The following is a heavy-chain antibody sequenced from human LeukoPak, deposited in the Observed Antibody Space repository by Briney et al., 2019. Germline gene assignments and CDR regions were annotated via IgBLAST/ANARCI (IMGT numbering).Heavy chain of an antibody. CDR3: ASGDYYDY. V-gene: IGHV3-7*01. J-gene: IGHJ4*01. Sequence: GGALRLSCAASGFTFSNIWMSWVRQAPGKGLEWVANIKPDGSEIYYVDSVKGRFTVSRDNAKNSLYLQMNSLRVDDTAIYYCASGDYYDYWGRGILVTVSS. CDR1: GFTFSNIW. D-gene: IGHD3-16*01. CDR2: IKPDGSEI.